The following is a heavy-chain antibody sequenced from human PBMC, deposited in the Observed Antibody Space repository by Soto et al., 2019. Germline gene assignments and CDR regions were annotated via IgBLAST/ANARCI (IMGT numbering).Heavy chain of an antibody. Sequence: QXLSLTCAISGDXVSSNTDSWNWIRQSPSRGLEWLGRTYFRSKWYNDYAVSVKSRIIINPDTSNNHFSLQLNSVTPEETAVYFCAKGDNLGPKTGYAFDPWGQGIMVPVS. V-gene: IGHV6-1*01. CDR1: GDXVSSNTDS. CDR3: AKGDNLGPKTGYAFDP. CDR2: TYFRSKWYN. J-gene: IGHJ5*02. D-gene: IGHD5-18*01.